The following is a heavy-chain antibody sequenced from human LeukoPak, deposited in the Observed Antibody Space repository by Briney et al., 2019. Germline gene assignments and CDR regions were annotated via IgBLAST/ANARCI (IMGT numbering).Heavy chain of an antibody. D-gene: IGHD6-6*01. CDR2: INPNSGGT. CDR1: GYSFTAYY. CDR3: AREFSSSPRRAGVFDY. Sequence: ASVKVSCKASGYSFTAYYMHWVRQAPGQGLEWMGWINPNSGGTNYAQKFQGRVTMTRDTSISTAYMALSRLRSDDTAVYYCAREFSSSPRRAGVFDYWGQGTLVTVSS. V-gene: IGHV1-2*02. J-gene: IGHJ4*02.